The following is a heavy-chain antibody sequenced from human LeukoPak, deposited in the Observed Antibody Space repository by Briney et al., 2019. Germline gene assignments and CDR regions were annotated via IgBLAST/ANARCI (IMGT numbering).Heavy chain of an antibody. CDR2: ISSSSSYI. V-gene: IGHV3-21*01. J-gene: IGHJ6*03. D-gene: IGHD6-6*01. CDR1: GFTFSSYS. CDR3: AKDPAARPYYYNYYMDG. Sequence: GGSLRLSCAASGFTFSSYSMNWVRQAPGKGLEWVSSISSSSSYIYYADSVKGRFTISRDNSKNTVYLQMNSLRAEDTAVYYCAKDPAARPYYYNYYMDGWGKGTTVTVSS.